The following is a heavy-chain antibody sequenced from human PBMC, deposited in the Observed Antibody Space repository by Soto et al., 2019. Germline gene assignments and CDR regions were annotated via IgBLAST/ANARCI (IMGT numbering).Heavy chain of an antibody. CDR1: GFTFSSYG. J-gene: IGHJ2*01. V-gene: IGHV3-33*01. CDR3: ARAYIWGRYRRSQEDWYFDL. CDR2: IWYDGSNK. Sequence: QVQLVESGGGVVQPGRSLRLSCAASGFTFSSYGMHWVRQAPGKGLEWVAVIWYDGSNKYYADSVKGRFTISRDNSKNTPYLQMNSLRAEDTAVYYCARAYIWGRYRRSQEDWYFDLWGRGTLVTVSS. D-gene: IGHD3-16*02.